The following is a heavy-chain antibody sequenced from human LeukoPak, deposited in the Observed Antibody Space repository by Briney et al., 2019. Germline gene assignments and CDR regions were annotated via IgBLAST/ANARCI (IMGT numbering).Heavy chain of an antibody. Sequence: GGSLRLSCAASGFTFSSYEMNWVRQAPGKGLEWVSYISSSGSTIYYADSVKGRFTISRDNAKNSLYLQMNSLRAEDTVVYYCARDLYSDYSANYYYYGMDVWGQGTTVTVSS. CDR3: ARDLYSDYSANYYYYGMDV. V-gene: IGHV3-48*03. J-gene: IGHJ6*02. CDR1: GFTFSSYE. CDR2: ISSSGSTI. D-gene: IGHD4-11*01.